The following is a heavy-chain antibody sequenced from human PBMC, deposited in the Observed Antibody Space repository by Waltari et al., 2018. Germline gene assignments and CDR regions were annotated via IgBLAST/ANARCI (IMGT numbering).Heavy chain of an antibody. D-gene: IGHD3-22*01. Sequence: FTFSSYAMSWVRQAPGKGLEWVSSISGSGGSRYYADPVKGRFTLSRDNSKNTVYLQMNSLRVDDTAIYYCAKASAWLGGLDCWGPGTLVAVSS. J-gene: IGHJ4*02. V-gene: IGHV3-23*01. CDR1: FTFSSYA. CDR2: ISGSGGSR. CDR3: AKASAWLGGLDC.